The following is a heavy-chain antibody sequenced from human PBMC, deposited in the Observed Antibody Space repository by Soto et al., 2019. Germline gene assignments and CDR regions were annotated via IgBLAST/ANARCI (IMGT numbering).Heavy chain of an antibody. CDR1: GFTFSSYA. J-gene: IGHJ4*02. CDR2: ISYDGSNK. D-gene: IGHD6-13*01. V-gene: IGHV3-30-3*01. Sequence: GGSLRLSCAASGFTFSSYAMHWVRQAPGKGLEWVAVISYDGSNKYYADSVKGRFTISRDNSKNTLYMQMNSLRAEDTAVYYCARVRKPYSRTQTPDYWGQGNLVTVSS. CDR3: ARVRKPYSRTQTPDY.